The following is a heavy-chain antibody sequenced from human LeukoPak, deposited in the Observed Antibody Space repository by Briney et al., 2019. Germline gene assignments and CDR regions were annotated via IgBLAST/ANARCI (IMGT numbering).Heavy chain of an antibody. J-gene: IGHJ6*03. CDR1: GGSSSGYY. CDR3: ARRRGYCSSTSCYKSEPSHMDV. CDR2: INHSGST. Sequence: PSETLSLTCAVYGGSSSGYYWSWIRQPPGKGLEWVGEINHSGSTNYNPSLKSRVTISVDTSKNQFSLKLSSVTAADTAVYYCARRRGYCSSTSCYKSEPSHMDVWGKGTTVTVSS. V-gene: IGHV4-34*01. D-gene: IGHD2-2*02.